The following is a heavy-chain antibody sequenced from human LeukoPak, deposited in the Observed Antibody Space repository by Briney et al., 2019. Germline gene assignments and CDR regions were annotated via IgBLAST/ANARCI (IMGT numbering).Heavy chain of an antibody. V-gene: IGHV4-34*01. J-gene: IGHJ4*02. CDR2: VNHSGST. D-gene: IGHD3-3*01. CDR1: GGSFSGYY. CDR3: ARGRQFLRFLDF. Sequence: PSETLSLTCAVYGGSFSGYYWTWIRQSPEKGLEWIGEVNHSGSTKFNPSFKSRVTMSVDTSKNQFSLELTSVTAADTAVYYCARGRQFLRFLDFWGQGTLVTASS.